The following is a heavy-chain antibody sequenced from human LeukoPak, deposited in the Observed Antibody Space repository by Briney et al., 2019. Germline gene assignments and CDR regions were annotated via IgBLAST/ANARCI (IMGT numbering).Heavy chain of an antibody. Sequence: PSETLSLTCAVSGYSISSGYYWGWIRQPPGVGLEWIGSIYHSGSTYYNPSLKSRVTISVDTSKNQFSLKLSSVTAADTAVYYCARRVYDSSGYYYGAFDDWGQGTLVTVSS. CDR2: IYHSGST. D-gene: IGHD3-22*01. CDR1: GYSISSGYY. V-gene: IGHV4-38-2*01. CDR3: ARRVYDSSGYYYGAFDD. J-gene: IGHJ4*02.